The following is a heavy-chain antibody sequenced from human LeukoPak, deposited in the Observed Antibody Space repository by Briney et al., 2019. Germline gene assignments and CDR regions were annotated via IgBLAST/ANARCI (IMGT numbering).Heavy chain of an antibody. D-gene: IGHD3-10*01. Sequence: PSETLSLTCAVYGESFSGYYWSWIRQPPGKGLEWIGEINHSGSTDYNPSLKSRVTISVDTSKNQFSLKLSSVTAADTAVYYCARARGAPFDYWGQGSLVTVSS. J-gene: IGHJ4*02. CDR3: ARARGAPFDY. CDR1: GESFSGYY. V-gene: IGHV4-34*01. CDR2: INHSGST.